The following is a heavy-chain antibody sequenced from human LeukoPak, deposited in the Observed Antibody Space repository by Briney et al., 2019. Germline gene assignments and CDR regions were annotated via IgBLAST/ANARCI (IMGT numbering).Heavy chain of an antibody. J-gene: IGHJ4*02. CDR1: GFTFSSYA. D-gene: IGHD2-8*01. Sequence: PGGSLRLSCAASGFTFSSYAMSWVRKAPGKGLEWVSAISGSGGSTYYADSVKGRFTISRDNSKNTLYLQMNSLRAEDTAVYYCAKDGPYCTNGVCYRPLDYWGQGTLVTVSS. V-gene: IGHV3-23*01. CDR3: AKDGPYCTNGVCYRPLDY. CDR2: ISGSGGST.